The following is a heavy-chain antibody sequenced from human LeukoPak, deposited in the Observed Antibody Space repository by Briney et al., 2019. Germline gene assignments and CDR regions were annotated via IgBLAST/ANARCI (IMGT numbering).Heavy chain of an antibody. V-gene: IGHV1-8*01. CDR3: ARDLTVDTAMASGGDAFDI. J-gene: IGHJ3*02. CDR1: GYTFTSYD. D-gene: IGHD5-18*01. CDR2: MNPNSGNT. Sequence: ASVKVSCKASGYTFTSYDINWVRQATGQGLEWMGWMNPNSGNTGYAQKFQGRVTMTRDTSTSTVYMELSSLRSEDTAVYYCARDLTVDTAMASGGDAFDIWGQGTMVTVSS.